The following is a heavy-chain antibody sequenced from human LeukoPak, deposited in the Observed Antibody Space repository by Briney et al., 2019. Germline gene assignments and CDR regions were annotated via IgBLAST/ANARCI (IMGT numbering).Heavy chain of an antibody. V-gene: IGHV4-59*01. CDR3: ARGVTSPLDAFDI. CDR1: GGSISGYY. J-gene: IGHJ3*02. Sequence: SETLSLTCTVSGGSISGYYWSWMRQPPGKGLEWIGYLYNSGSTNYNPSLKSRLTISLDMSKNQLSLKLTSVTAADTAVYYCARGVTSPLDAFDIWGQGTTVTVSS. D-gene: IGHD1-26*01. CDR2: LYNSGST.